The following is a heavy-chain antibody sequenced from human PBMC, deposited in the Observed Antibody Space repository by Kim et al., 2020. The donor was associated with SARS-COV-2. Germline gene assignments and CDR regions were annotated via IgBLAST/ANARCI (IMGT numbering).Heavy chain of an antibody. J-gene: IGHJ6*03. CDR2: IYTSGST. V-gene: IGHV4-4*07. CDR3: ARVQVWDYYDSSGYFPRYYYYYMDV. D-gene: IGHD3-22*01. Sequence: SETLSLTCTVSGGSISSYYWSWIRQPAGKGLEWIGRIYTSGSTNYNPSLKSRVTMSVDTSKNQFSLKLSSVTAADTAVYYCARVQVWDYYDSSGYFPRYYYYYMDVWGKGTTVTVSS. CDR1: GGSISSYY.